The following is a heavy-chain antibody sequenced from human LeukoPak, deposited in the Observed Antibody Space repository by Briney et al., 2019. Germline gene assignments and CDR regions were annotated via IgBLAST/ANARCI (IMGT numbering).Heavy chain of an antibody. D-gene: IGHD3-9*01. CDR2: ISSSSSYI. Sequence: GGSLRLSCAASGFTFSSYSMNWVRQAPGKGLEWVSSISSSSSYIYYADSVKGRSTISRDNAKNSLYLQMNSLRAEDTAVYYCARGVIRYFDWLSTPWGDAFDIWGQGTMVTVSP. V-gene: IGHV3-21*01. CDR1: GFTFSSYS. CDR3: ARGVIRYFDWLSTPWGDAFDI. J-gene: IGHJ3*02.